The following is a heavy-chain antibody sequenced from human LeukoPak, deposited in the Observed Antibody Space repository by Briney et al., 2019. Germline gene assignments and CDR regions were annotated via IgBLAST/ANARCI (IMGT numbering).Heavy chain of an antibody. CDR1: GFTFSSYG. Sequence: PGGSLRLSCAASGFTFSSYGMHWVRQAPGKGLEWVAFIRYDGSNKYYADSVKGRFTLSRDNSKNTLYLQMNSLRAEDTAVYYCSSVVVVPAATLGDAFDIWGQGTMVTVSS. J-gene: IGHJ3*02. V-gene: IGHV3-30*02. CDR3: SSVVVVPAATLGDAFDI. D-gene: IGHD2-2*01. CDR2: IRYDGSNK.